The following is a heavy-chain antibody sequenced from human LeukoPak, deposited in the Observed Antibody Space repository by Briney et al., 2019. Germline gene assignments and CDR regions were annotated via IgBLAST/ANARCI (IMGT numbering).Heavy chain of an antibody. J-gene: IGHJ4*02. CDR3: VRGGWELDY. CDR2: ITSGGDYI. Sequence: GSLRLSCAASGFTFNTFNMNWVRQAPGKGLEWVSSITSGGDYIYYADSVKGRFTTSRDNAKNSLSLQLNSLRVEDTAVYYCVRGGWELDYWGQGTLVTVSS. D-gene: IGHD1-26*01. CDR1: GFTFNTFN. V-gene: IGHV3-21*01.